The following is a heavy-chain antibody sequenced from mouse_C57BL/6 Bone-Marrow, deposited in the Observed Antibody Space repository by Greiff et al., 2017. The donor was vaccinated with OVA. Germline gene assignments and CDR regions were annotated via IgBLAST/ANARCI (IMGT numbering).Heavy chain of an antibody. CDR1: GFTFTDYY. CDR3: ARSYYLFAY. Sequence: EVQVVESGGGLVQPGGSLSLSCAASGFTFTDYYMSWVRQPPGKALEWLGFIRNKANGYTTEYSASVKGRFTISRDNSQSILYLQMNALRAEDSATYYCARSYYLFAYWGQGTLVTVSA. D-gene: IGHD1-1*01. J-gene: IGHJ3*01. CDR2: IRNKANGYTT. V-gene: IGHV7-3*01.